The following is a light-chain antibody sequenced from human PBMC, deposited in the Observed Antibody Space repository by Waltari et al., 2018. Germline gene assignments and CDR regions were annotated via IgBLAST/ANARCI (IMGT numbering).Light chain of an antibody. V-gene: IGKV1-39*01. CDR1: QSISSY. Sequence: DIQMTQSPPSLSASAGDRVPLTCRASQSISSYLNWYQQKPGIAPKLLIYAASSLQSGVPSRFSGSGSGRDFTLIISSLQPEDFATYSCQQSYSHTRTFGQGTKVEIK. CDR3: QQSYSHTRT. CDR2: AAS. J-gene: IGKJ1*01.